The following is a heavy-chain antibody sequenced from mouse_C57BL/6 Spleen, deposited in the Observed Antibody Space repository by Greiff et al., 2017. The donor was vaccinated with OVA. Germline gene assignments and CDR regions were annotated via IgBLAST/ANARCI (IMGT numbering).Heavy chain of an antibody. D-gene: IGHD1-1*01. CDR1: GYTFTSYW. J-gene: IGHJ1*03. Sequence: QVQLQQPGTELVKPGASVKLSCKASGYTFTSYWMHWVKQRPGQGLEWIGNINPSNGGTNYNEKFKSKATLTVDKSSSTAYMQLSSLTSEDSAVYDCARGGYASSYRYFDVWGTGTTVTVSA. CDR3: ARGGYASSYRYFDV. V-gene: IGHV1-53*01. CDR2: INPSNGGT.